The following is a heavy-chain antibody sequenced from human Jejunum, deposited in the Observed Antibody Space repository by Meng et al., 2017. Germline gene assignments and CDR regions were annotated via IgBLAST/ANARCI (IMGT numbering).Heavy chain of an antibody. J-gene: IGHJ4*01. CDR2: LSGSGRSA. Sequence: EVQLLELGGGLVQPGGSLTLSCVGSEFSFSNFAMTWVRQAPGKGLGWVSSLSGSGRSAYYAESVKGRFTISRDDSRNTVYLHMTSLRVEDSALYFCAKERSVIPGACGHWGRGTLVTVSS. D-gene: IGHD3-16*02. CDR3: AKERSVIPGACGH. V-gene: IGHV3-23*01. CDR1: EFSFSNFA.